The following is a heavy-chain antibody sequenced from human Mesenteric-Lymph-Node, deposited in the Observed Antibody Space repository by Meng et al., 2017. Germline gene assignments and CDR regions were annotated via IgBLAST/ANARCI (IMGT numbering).Heavy chain of an antibody. CDR3: ARGRNSTYYYDSSGYYNSDLADY. J-gene: IGHJ4*02. CDR1: GDSVSSNSAA. CDR2: TYYRSKWYN. Sequence: QTPSLTGAISGDSVSSNSAAGNWIRQSPSRGLEWLGRTYYRSKWYNDYAVSVKSRITINPDTSKNQCSLQLNSVTAADTAVYYCARGRNSTYYYDSSGYYNSDLADYWGQGTLVTVSS. D-gene: IGHD3-22*01. V-gene: IGHV6-1*01.